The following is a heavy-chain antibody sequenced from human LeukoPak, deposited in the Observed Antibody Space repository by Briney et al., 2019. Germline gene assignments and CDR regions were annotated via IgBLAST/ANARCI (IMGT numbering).Heavy chain of an antibody. Sequence: RGSLRLSCAASGFTFSSYAMSWVRQAPGKGLEWVSAISGSGGSTYYADSVKGRFTISRDNSKNTLYLQMNSLRAEDTAVYYCAKCSPDYYGSGSYYFDYWGQGTLVTVSS. CDR3: AKCSPDYYGSGSYYFDY. CDR1: GFTFSSYA. CDR2: ISGSGGST. V-gene: IGHV3-23*01. D-gene: IGHD3-10*01. J-gene: IGHJ4*02.